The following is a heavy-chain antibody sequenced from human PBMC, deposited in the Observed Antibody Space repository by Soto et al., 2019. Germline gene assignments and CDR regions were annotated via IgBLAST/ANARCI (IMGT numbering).Heavy chain of an antibody. CDR2: IYYSGST. V-gene: IGHV4-59*01. D-gene: IGHD5-12*01. CDR1: GGSISSYY. CDR3: ARDGDGYNYDAFDI. Sequence: PSETLSLTCTASGGSISSYYWSWIRQPPGKGLEWIGYIYYSGSTNYNPSLKSRVTISVDTSKNQFSLKLSSVTAVDTAVYYCARDGDGYNYDAFDIWGQGTMVTVSS. J-gene: IGHJ3*02.